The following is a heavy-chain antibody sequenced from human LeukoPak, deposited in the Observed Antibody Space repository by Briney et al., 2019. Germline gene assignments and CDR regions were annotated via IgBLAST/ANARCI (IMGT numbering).Heavy chain of an antibody. CDR3: AKSVRGDYIGSDDY. CDR1: GFTFSSYA. J-gene: IGHJ4*02. CDR2: ISGSGGST. Sequence: PGGSLRLSCAAPGFTFSSYAMSWVRQAPGKGLEWVSAISGSGGSTYYADSVKGRFTISRVNSKNTLYLQMNSLGAEDTAVYFCAKSVRGDYIGSDDYWGQGTLVTVSS. D-gene: IGHD4-17*01. V-gene: IGHV3-23*01.